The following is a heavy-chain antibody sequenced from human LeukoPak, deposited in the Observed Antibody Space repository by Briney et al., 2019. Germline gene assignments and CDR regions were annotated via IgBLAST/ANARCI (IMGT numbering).Heavy chain of an antibody. CDR3: ARKDSVSRGLYYYYYGMTS. Sequence: ASVKVSCKASGYTFTSYYMHWVRQAPGQGLEWMGIINPSGGSTSYAQKFQGRVTMTRDTSTSTVYMELSSLRSEDTAVYYCARKDSVSRGLYYYYYGMTSGAKGPRSPSP. V-gene: IGHV1-46*01. CDR1: GYTFTSYY. CDR2: INPSGGST. D-gene: IGHD3-10*01. J-gene: IGHJ6*02.